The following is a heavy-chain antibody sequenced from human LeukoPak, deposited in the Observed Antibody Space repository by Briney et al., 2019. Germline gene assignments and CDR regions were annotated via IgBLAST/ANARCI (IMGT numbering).Heavy chain of an antibody. CDR1: GFTFSSYG. CDR2: ISYDGSNK. CDR3: AKLAVAGTGVDY. D-gene: IGHD6-19*01. Sequence: GGSLRLSCAASGFTFSSYGIHWVRQAPGKGLEWVAVISYDGSNKYYADSVKGRFTISRDNSKNTLYLQMNSLRAEDTAVYYCAKLAVAGTGVDYWGQGTLVTVSS. V-gene: IGHV3-30*18. J-gene: IGHJ4*02.